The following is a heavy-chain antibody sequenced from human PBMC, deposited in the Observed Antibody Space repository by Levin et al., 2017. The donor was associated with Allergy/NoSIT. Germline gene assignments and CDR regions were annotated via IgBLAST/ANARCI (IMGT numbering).Heavy chain of an antibody. CDR2: IYNSAST. V-gene: IGHV4-38-2*02. D-gene: IGHD3-10*01. Sequence: SQTLSLTCTVSSYSINSGDYWAWIRQPPGTGLEWIGSIYNSASTFYNPSLKSRVTMSIDMSKNQFSLKMTSVTATDTAVYYCARNISSLSGRAKHQRPGEKYNWFDPWGQGTLVTVSS. CDR1: SYSINSGDY. J-gene: IGHJ5*02. CDR3: ARNISSLSGRAKHQRPGEKYNWFDP.